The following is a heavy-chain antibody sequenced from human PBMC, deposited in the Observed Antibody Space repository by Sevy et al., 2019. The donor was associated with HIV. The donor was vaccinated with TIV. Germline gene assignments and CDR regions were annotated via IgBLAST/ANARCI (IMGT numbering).Heavy chain of an antibody. J-gene: IGHJ6*02. D-gene: IGHD1-26*01. CDR2: ISSSSSTI. V-gene: IGHV3-48*02. Sequence: GGSLRLSCAASGFTFSSYSMNWVRQAPGKGLEWVSYISSSSSTIYYADSVKGRFTISRDKAKNSLYLQMNSLRDEDAAVYYCARGPPRGELHYYYGMDVWGQGTTVTVSS. CDR3: ARGPPRGELHYYYGMDV. CDR1: GFTFSSYS.